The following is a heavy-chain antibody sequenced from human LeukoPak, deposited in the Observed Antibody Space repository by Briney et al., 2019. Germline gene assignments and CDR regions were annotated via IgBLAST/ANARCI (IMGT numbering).Heavy chain of an antibody. CDR3: ARYQYRSPHFDY. CDR2: ISSSSSYI. D-gene: IGHD6-6*01. V-gene: IGHV3-21*04. CDR1: GFTFSSYS. J-gene: IGHJ4*02. Sequence: GGSLRLSCAASGFTFSSYSMNWVRQAPGKGLELVSSISSSSSYIYYADSVEGRFTISRDNAKNSLYLQMNSLRAEDTAVYYCARYQYRSPHFDYWGQGTLVTVSS.